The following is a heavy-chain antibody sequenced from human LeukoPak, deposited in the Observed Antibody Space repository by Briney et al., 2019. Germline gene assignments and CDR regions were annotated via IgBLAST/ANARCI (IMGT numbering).Heavy chain of an antibody. CDR3: AKGGYCSGGSCYSPRPNYYYYMDV. CDR2: ISGSGGST. CDR1: GFTFSSYA. D-gene: IGHD2-15*01. J-gene: IGHJ6*03. Sequence: GGSLRLSCAASGFTFSSYAMSWVRQAPGKGLEWVSAISGSGGSTYYADSVKGRFTISRDNSKNTLYLQMNSLRAEDTAVYYCAKGGYCSGGSCYSPRPNYYYYMDVWGKGTTVTVSS. V-gene: IGHV3-23*01.